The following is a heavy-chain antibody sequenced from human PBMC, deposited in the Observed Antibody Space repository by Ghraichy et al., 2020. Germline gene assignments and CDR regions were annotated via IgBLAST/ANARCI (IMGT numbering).Heavy chain of an antibody. J-gene: IGHJ6*03. CDR1: GYTFTSYG. Sequence: ASVKVSCKASGYTFTSYGISWVRQAPGQGLEWMGWISAYNGNTNYAQKLQGRVTMTTDTSTSTAYMELRSLRSDDTAVYYCAREQDYYYDSSGEEYYYYYMDVWGKGTTVTVSS. V-gene: IGHV1-18*04. CDR3: AREQDYYYDSSGEEYYYYYMDV. CDR2: ISAYNGNT. D-gene: IGHD3-22*01.